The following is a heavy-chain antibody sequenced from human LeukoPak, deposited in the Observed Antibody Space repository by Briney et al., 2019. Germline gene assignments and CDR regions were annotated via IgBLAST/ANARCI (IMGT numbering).Heavy chain of an antibody. D-gene: IGHD3-10*01. Sequence: GGSLRLSCAASGFTFSSYAMSWVRRAPGKGLEWVSAISGSGGSTYYADSAKGRFTISRDNSKNTLYLQMNSLRAEDTAVYYCCITMVRGGRLDAFDIWGQGTMVTVSS. CDR1: GFTFSSYA. CDR3: CITMVRGGRLDAFDI. V-gene: IGHV3-23*01. J-gene: IGHJ3*02. CDR2: ISGSGGST.